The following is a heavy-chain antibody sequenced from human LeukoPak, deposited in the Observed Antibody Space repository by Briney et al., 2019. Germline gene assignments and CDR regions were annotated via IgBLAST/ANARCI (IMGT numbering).Heavy chain of an antibody. Sequence: PGGPLSLSGAPPGFISSGKRRIGVGRAQGRGWGGFSSISSTGAYIYYADSLKGRFTISRDNAKNSLNLQMNSLRADDSAVYYCARGLAAAGTRGPYWGQGTLVTVSS. CDR1: GFISSGKR. CDR2: ISSTGAYI. V-gene: IGHV3-21*01. D-gene: IGHD6-13*01. J-gene: IGHJ4*02. CDR3: ARGLAAAGTRGPY.